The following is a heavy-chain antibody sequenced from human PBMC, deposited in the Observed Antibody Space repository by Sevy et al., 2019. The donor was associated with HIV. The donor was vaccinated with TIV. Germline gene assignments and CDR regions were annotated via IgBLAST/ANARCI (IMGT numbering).Heavy chain of an antibody. V-gene: IGHV3-7*01. CDR3: ARDFRDIEAHFDY. J-gene: IGHJ4*02. CDR1: GFTFSSYW. Sequence: GGSQRLSCAASGFTFSSYWMSWVRQAPGKGLEWVANIKQDGSEKYYVDSVKGRFTISRDNAKNSLYLQMNSLRAEDTAVYYCARDFRDIEAHFDYWGQGTLVTVSS. CDR2: IKQDGSEK. D-gene: IGHD5-12*01.